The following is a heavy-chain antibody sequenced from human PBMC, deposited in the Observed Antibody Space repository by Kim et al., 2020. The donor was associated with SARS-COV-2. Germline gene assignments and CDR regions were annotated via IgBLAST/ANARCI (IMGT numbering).Heavy chain of an antibody. D-gene: IGHD1-7*01. CDR3: AKAGWNLDYYYGMDV. CDR1: GFTFSSYG. V-gene: IGHV3-30*18. CDR2: ISYDGSNK. J-gene: IGHJ6*01. Sequence: GGSLRLSCAASGFTFSSYGMHWVRQAPGKGLEWVAVISYDGSNKYYADSVKGRFTISRDNSKNTLYLQMNSLRAEDTAVYYCAKAGWNLDYYYGMDVWGQGTTVTVSS.